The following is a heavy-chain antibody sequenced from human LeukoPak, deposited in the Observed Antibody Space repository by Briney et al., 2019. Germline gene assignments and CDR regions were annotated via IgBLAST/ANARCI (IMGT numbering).Heavy chain of an antibody. V-gene: IGHV3-23*01. Sequence: GGSLRLSCAASGFTFSSYAMSWVRQAPGKGLEWVSTISGSGGSTHYADSVKGRFTISRDNSKSMLYLQMNSLRAEDTAVYYCAKDSVVVIAKGDAFDIWGQGTMVTVSS. CDR2: ISGSGGST. D-gene: IGHD2-21*01. CDR3: AKDSVVVIAKGDAFDI. CDR1: GFTFSSYA. J-gene: IGHJ3*02.